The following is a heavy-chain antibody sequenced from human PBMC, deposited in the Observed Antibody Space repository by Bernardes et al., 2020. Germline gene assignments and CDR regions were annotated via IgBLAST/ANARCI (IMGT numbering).Heavy chain of an antibody. CDR2: VYSSGRT. CDR3: ARGSTEMHSSDILDY. V-gene: IGHV4-59*01. D-gene: IGHD6-19*01. CDR1: GGSISSYY. J-gene: IGHJ4*02. Sequence: SETLSLTRTVSGGSISSYYWEWVRQPPGKGLEWIGYVYSSGRTNYNPSFKSRVTISVDTSRNQFSLKLTSVTAADTAVYYCARGSTEMHSSDILDYWGQGTLVTVSS.